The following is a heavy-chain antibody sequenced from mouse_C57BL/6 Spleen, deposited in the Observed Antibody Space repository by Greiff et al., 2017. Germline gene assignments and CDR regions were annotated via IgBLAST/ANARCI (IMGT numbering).Heavy chain of an antibody. D-gene: IGHD1-1*01. Sequence: QVQLKQSGAELVKPGASVKLSCKASGYTFTSYWMHWVKQRPGQGLEWIGMIHPNSGSTNYNEKFKSKATLTVDKSSSTAYMQLSSLTSEDSAVYYCARLGITTVVAKDYAMDYWGQGTSVTVSS. CDR2: IHPNSGST. J-gene: IGHJ4*01. CDR3: ARLGITTVVAKDYAMDY. V-gene: IGHV1-64*01. CDR1: GYTFTSYW.